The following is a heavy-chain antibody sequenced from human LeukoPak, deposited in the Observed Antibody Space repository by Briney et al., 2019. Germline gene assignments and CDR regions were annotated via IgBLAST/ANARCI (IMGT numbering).Heavy chain of an antibody. Sequence: GGSLRLSCAASGFTFSSYWMSWVRQAPGKGLEWVANIKQDGSEKYYVDSVKGRFTISKDNAKNSLYLQMNSLRAEDTAVYYCARDLSRSFSMIRGLIQHREFDFWGRGTLVTVSS. CDR3: ARDLSRSFSMIRGLIQHREFDF. V-gene: IGHV3-7*01. D-gene: IGHD3-10*01. J-gene: IGHJ4*02. CDR1: GFTFSSYW. CDR2: IKQDGSEK.